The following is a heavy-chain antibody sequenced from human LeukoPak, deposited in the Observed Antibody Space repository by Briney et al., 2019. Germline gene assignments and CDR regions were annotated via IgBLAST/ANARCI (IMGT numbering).Heavy chain of an antibody. CDR3: AKAFYGDYGIVDY. CDR1: GYTFTVYN. J-gene: IGHJ4*02. CDR2: INPNSGGT. V-gene: IGHV1-2*02. Sequence: ASVKVSCKASGYTFTVYNMHWERHAPGQGLGWMGWINPNSGGTNNAQKFQGRVTMTSDTSITTDSMELRRLRSDDTAVYYCAKAFYGDYGIVDYWGQGTLVTVSS. D-gene: IGHD4-17*01.